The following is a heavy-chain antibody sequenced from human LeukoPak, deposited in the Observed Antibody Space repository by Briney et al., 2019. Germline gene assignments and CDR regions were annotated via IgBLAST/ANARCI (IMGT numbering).Heavy chain of an antibody. V-gene: IGHV3-11*01. D-gene: IGHD2-15*01. CDR3: ARELGYCSGGSCYEGGFDY. Sequence: GGSLRLSCAASGYTFSDYYMSWIRQAPGKGLEWVSYISSSGSTIYYADSVKGRFTISRDNAKNSLCLQMNSLRAEDTAVYYCARELGYCSGGSCYEGGFDYWGQGTLVTVSS. J-gene: IGHJ4*02. CDR1: GYTFSDYY. CDR2: ISSSGSTI.